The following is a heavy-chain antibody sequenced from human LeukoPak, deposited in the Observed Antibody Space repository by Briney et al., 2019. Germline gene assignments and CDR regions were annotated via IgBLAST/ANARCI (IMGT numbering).Heavy chain of an antibody. CDR3: AIVAAYYYGMDV. Sequence: ASVKVSCKASVYTFTSYGISWVRQAPGQGLEWMGWISAYNGNTNYAQKLQGRVTMTTDTSTSTAYMELRSLRSDDTAVYYCAIVAAYYYGMDVWGQGTTVTVSS. CDR1: VYTFTSYG. J-gene: IGHJ6*02. V-gene: IGHV1-18*01. CDR2: ISAYNGNT.